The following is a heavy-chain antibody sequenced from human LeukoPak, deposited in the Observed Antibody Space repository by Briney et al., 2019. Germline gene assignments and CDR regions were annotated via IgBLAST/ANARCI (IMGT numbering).Heavy chain of an antibody. Sequence: SETPSLTCAVYGGSFSGYYWSWIRQPPGKGLEWIGGINHSGSTNYNPSLKSRVTISVDTSKNQFSLKLSSVTAADTAVYYCARYRIAAAGKESFDYWGQGTLVTVSS. V-gene: IGHV4-34*01. CDR2: INHSGST. D-gene: IGHD6-13*01. CDR3: ARYRIAAAGKESFDY. CDR1: GGSFSGYY. J-gene: IGHJ4*02.